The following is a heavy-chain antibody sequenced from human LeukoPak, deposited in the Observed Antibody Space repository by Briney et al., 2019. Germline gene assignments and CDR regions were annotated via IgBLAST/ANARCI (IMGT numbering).Heavy chain of an antibody. CDR2: INPNSGGT. V-gene: IGHV1-2*02. CDR1: GYTFTDYY. CDR3: ARDLLHESFDY. Sequence: ASVKVSCKASGYTFTDYYIHWVRQAPGQGLEWMGWINPNSGGTDYVQRFQGRVIMTRDTSITTAYMEVSRLRSDDTALYYCARDLLHESFDYWGQGTLVTVSS. J-gene: IGHJ4*02.